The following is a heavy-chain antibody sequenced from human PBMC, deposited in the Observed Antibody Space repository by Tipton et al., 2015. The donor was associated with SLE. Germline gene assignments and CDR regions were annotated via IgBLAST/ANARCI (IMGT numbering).Heavy chain of an antibody. D-gene: IGHD3-3*01. CDR2: IYHSGHT. CDR1: GYSISSGYY. Sequence: TLSLTCAVSGYSISSGYYWGWIRQPPGKGLEWIGSIYHSGHTYSSVSLKSRVTLTMDTSMNQFSLKLSSVTAADTAVYFCVRDYDFWNAYYFDFWGQGTLVTVSS. CDR3: VRDYDFWNAYYFDF. J-gene: IGHJ4*02. V-gene: IGHV4-38-2*02.